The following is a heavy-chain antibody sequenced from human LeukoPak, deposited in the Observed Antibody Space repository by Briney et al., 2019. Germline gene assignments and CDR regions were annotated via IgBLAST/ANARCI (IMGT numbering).Heavy chain of an antibody. CDR3: ARVRPQPIIDV. CDR2: IYTGGST. Sequence: GGSPRLSCAASGFTVSSNYMSWFRQAQGKGLEWVSVIYTGGSTYYADSVKGRFTISRDNSKNTLYLQMNSLRAEDTAVYYCARVRPQPIIDVWGIGTTVTVPS. J-gene: IGHJ6*03. CDR1: GFTVSSNY. V-gene: IGHV3-53*01. D-gene: IGHD1-14*01.